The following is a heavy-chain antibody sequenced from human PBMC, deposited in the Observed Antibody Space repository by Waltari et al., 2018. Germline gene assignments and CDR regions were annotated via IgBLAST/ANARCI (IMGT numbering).Heavy chain of an antibody. CDR1: GGSISSGYSY. V-gene: IGHV4-30-4*08. Sequence: QVQLQESGPGLVKPSQTLSLTCTVSGGSISSGYSYWSWIRQPPGKGREWIGYISHSGSTYYNASLKSRVTISVDMSKNQFSLKLSSVTAADTAVYYCARRGDAAMEFDYWGQGTLVTVSS. J-gene: IGHJ4*02. CDR2: ISHSGST. CDR3: ARRGDAAMEFDY. D-gene: IGHD3-16*01.